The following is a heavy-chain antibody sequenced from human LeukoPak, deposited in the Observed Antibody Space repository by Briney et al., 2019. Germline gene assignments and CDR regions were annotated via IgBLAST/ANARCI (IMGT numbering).Heavy chain of an antibody. D-gene: IGHD3-9*01. V-gene: IGHV4-38-2*02. CDR3: ARTHFDSLGWFDP. J-gene: IGHJ5*02. Sequence: KPSETLSLTCTVSGYSISSGYYWGWIRQPPGKGLEWIGSIYHSGSTYYNPSLKSRVTISVDTSKNQFSLNLTSVTAADTALYFCARTHFDSLGWFDPWGQGIQVIVSS. CDR1: GYSISSGYY. CDR2: IYHSGST.